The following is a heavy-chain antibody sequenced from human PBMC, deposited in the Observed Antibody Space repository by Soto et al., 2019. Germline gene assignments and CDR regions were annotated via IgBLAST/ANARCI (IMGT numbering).Heavy chain of an antibody. J-gene: IGHJ6*02. V-gene: IGHV4-31*03. Sequence: PSQTMSLPCSLSGGSLSSVGHYWPWFSKPPGKGLEWIGYIYYSGSADYNPSLKRRGTIPVDRPKNQFALKLSSVTAADTAIYHGGRGIGGYYLSTLYGLDVWGQGTAVTVSS. CDR2: IYYSGSA. CDR3: GRGIGGYYLSTLYGLDV. CDR1: GGSLSSVGHY. D-gene: IGHD1-26*01.